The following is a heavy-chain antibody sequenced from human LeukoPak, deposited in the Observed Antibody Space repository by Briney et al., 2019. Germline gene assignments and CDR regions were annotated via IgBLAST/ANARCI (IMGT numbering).Heavy chain of an antibody. D-gene: IGHD5-24*01. CDR2: ISSSGSTT. CDR1: GFTFSDYY. V-gene: IGHV3-11*01. CDR3: AKDDNWLQFQS. Sequence: PGGSLRLSCAASGFTFSDYYMSWIRQAPGKGREGVSYISSSGSTTYYADSVKGRFTISRDNSKSTLYLQINSLRAEDTAIYYCAKDDNWLQFQSWGQGTLVTVSS. J-gene: IGHJ4*02.